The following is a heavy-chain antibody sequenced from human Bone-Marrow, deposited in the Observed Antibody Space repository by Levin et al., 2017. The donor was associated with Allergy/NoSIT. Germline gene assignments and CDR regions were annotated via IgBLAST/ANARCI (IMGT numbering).Heavy chain of an antibody. CDR2: IYYSGST. V-gene: IGHV4-39*01. J-gene: IGHJ5*02. Sequence: SETLSLTCTVSGGSIGSATYYWGWLRQPPGKGLEWIGSIYYSGSTYYNPSLKSRVTISVDTSKNQFSLKLTSVTAADTAVYYCARHGDNSGGHGFDPWGQGTLVTVSS. CDR3: ARHGDNSGGHGFDP. D-gene: IGHD6-19*01. CDR1: GGSIGSATYY.